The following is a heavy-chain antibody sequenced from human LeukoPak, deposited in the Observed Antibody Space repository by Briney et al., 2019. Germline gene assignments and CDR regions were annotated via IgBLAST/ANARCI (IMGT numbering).Heavy chain of an antibody. D-gene: IGHD5-18*01. J-gene: IGHJ4*02. CDR2: MNPNSGNT. CDR3: ARGGGYSYGYGD. CDR1: GYTFTSSD. Sequence: ASVKVSCKASGYTFTSSDINWARQATGQGLEWMGWMNPNSGNTGYAQKFQGRVTMTRNNLISTAYMELSSLRSEDTAVYYCARGGGYSYGYGDWGQGTLVTVSS. V-gene: IGHV1-8*01.